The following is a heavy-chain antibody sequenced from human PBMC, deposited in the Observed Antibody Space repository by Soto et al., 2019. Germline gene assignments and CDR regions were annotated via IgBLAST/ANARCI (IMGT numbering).Heavy chain of an antibody. CDR1: CYTFTSYG. V-gene: IGHV1-18*04. D-gene: IGHD6-13*01. J-gene: IGHJ4*02. Sequence: SVQVCCKASCYTFTSYGISWVRQAPGQGLEWMGWISAYNGNTNYAQKLQGRVTMTTDTSTSTAYMELRSLRSDDTAVYYCARDLGIAAAGRPPALLGYWGQGTLVTVSS. CDR3: ARDLGIAAAGRPPALLGY. CDR2: ISAYNGNT.